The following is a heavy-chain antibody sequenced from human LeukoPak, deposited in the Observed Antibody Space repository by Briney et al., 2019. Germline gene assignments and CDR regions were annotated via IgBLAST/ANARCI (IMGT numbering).Heavy chain of an antibody. V-gene: IGHV4-34*01. Sequence: PSETLSLTCAVYVGSFSGYYWSCIPEPPGRGLECSGEINHRGSNNYNPSLKSRVTISVDTSKNQLSLKLSSVTAADTAVYYCARSAGGRYFDWLLRRYWFDPWGQGTLVTVSS. D-gene: IGHD3-9*01. J-gene: IGHJ5*02. CDR3: ARSAGGRYFDWLLRRYWFDP. CDR2: INHRGSN. CDR1: VGSFSGYY.